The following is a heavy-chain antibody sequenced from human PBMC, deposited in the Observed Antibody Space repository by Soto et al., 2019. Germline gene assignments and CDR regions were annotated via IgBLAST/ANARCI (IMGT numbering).Heavy chain of an antibody. V-gene: IGHV3-9*01. J-gene: IGHJ4*02. CDR3: AKGYFNGDYYGSGSYYNYFDY. CDR1: GFTFDDYA. CDR2: ISWNSGSI. Sequence: GGSLRLSCAASGFTFDDYAMHWVRQAPGKGLEWVSGISWNSGSIGYADSVKGRFTISRDNAKNSLYLQMNSLRAEDTALYYCAKGYFNGDYYGSGSYYNYFDYWGQGTLVTVSS. D-gene: IGHD3-10*01.